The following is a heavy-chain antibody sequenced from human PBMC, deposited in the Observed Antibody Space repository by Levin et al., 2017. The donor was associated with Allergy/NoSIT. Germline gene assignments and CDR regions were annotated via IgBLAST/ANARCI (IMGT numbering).Heavy chain of an antibody. Sequence: AASVKFSCKASGYTFRVYGIIWVRQAPGEGLEWLGWISPNNGHTKVSHKVQGRVTMTTDASTTTAYLDIRSLTSDDTAVYYCARDLGTGWYDNAFEIWGQGTLVSVSS. D-gene: IGHD6-19*01. CDR2: ISPNNGHT. V-gene: IGHV1-18*01. CDR3: ARDLGTGWYDNAFEI. CDR1: GYTFRVYG. J-gene: IGHJ3*02.